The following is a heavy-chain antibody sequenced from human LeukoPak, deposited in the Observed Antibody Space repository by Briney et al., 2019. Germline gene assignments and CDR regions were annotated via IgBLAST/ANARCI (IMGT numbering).Heavy chain of an antibody. J-gene: IGHJ4*02. D-gene: IGHD3-9*01. CDR1: GGSFSGYY. Sequence: PSETLSLTCAVYGGSFSGYYWSWIRQAPGKGLEWVSYISSSGSTIYYADSVKGRFTISRDNAKNSLYLQMNSLRAEDTAVYYCARDDTHYYDILTGYYKYWGQGILVTVSS. CDR2: ISSSGSTI. V-gene: IGHV3-11*04. CDR3: ARDDTHYYDILTGYYKY.